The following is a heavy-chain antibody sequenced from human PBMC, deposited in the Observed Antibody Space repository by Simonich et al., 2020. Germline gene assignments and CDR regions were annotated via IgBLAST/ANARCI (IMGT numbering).Heavy chain of an antibody. Sequence: EVQLVESGGGLVQPGGSLRLSCAASGFTFSSYWMGWVRQAPGKGLEWGAKIKQDESEKYYVDSVKGRFTISRDNAKNSLYLQMNSLRAEDTAVYYCARDREVYGSGSYYNYWGQGTLVTVSS. D-gene: IGHD3-10*01. CDR2: IKQDESEK. CDR1: GFTFSSYW. J-gene: IGHJ4*02. CDR3: ARDREVYGSGSYYNY. V-gene: IGHV3-7*01.